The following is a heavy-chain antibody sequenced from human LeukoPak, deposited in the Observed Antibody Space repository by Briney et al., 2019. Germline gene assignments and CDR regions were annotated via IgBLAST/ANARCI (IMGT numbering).Heavy chain of an antibody. Sequence: SETLSLTCAVYGGSFSGYYWSWIRQPPGKGLEWIGEINHSGSTNYNPSLKSRVTISVDTSKNQFSLKLSSVTAADTAVYYCARGPRSVRPVRFDYWGQGTLVTVSS. J-gene: IGHJ4*02. D-gene: IGHD3-22*01. CDR1: GGSFSGYY. V-gene: IGHV4-34*01. CDR3: ARGPRSVRPVRFDY. CDR2: INHSGST.